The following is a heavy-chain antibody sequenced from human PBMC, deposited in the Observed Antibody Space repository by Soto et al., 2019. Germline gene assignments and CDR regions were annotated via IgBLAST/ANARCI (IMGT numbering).Heavy chain of an antibody. CDR3: AKVWSGYYKYGMDV. CDR1: GFTFSSYA. J-gene: IGHJ6*02. Sequence: GGSLRLSCAASGFTFSSYAMSWVRQAPGKGLEWVSAISGSGGSTYYADSVKGRFTISRDNSKNTLYLQMNSLRAEDTAVYYCAKVWSGYYKYGMDVWGQGTTVTVSS. D-gene: IGHD3-3*01. CDR2: ISGSGGST. V-gene: IGHV3-23*01.